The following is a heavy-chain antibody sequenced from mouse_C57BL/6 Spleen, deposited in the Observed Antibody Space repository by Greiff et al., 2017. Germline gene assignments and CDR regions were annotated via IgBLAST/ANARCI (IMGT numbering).Heavy chain of an antibody. CDR3: AIYYGNYYYFDY. Sequence: QVQLQQPGAELVKPGASVKMSCKASGYTFTSYWITWVKQRPGQGLEWIGDIYPGSGSTNYNEKFKSKATLTVDKSSSTAYMQLSSLTSEDSAVYYCAIYYGNYYYFDYWGQGTTLTVSS. CDR1: GYTFTSYW. V-gene: IGHV1-55*01. CDR2: IYPGSGST. D-gene: IGHD2-1*01. J-gene: IGHJ2*01.